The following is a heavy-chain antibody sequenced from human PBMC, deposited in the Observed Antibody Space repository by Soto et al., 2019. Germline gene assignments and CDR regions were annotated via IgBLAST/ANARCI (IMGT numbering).Heavy chain of an antibody. J-gene: IGHJ4*02. V-gene: IGHV3-23*01. CDR3: ATGRGGSGSLTPRVDF. CDR1: GFTFNNYA. D-gene: IGHD3-10*01. CDR2: ISGGGGTT. Sequence: EVQLLESGGGLVQPGGSLRLSCAASGFTFNNYAMTWVRQAPGKGLEWVSAISGGGGTTSYEDSVKGRFTVSRDGSKNTLYLQLRSLRAADTALYYCATGRGGSGSLTPRVDFWGQGTLVTVSS.